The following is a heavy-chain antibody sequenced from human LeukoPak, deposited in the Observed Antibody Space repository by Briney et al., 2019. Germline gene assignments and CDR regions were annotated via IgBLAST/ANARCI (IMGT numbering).Heavy chain of an antibody. Sequence: GGSLRLSCAASGFTVRSNYMSWVRQAPGKGLEWVSLIYSAGNTYYADSVKGRFTISRDNSKNTLYLQMNSLRVEDTAVYYCAKHTRIAAPKYWGQGTLVTVSS. D-gene: IGHD6-13*01. CDR3: AKHTRIAAPKY. J-gene: IGHJ4*02. CDR1: GFTVRSNY. CDR2: IYSAGNT. V-gene: IGHV3-53*01.